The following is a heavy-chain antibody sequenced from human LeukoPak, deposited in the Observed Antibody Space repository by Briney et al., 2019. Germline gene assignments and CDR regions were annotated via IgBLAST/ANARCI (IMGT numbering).Heavy chain of an antibody. D-gene: IGHD3-10*01. CDR2: ISGSGGST. Sequence: PGGSLRLSCAASGFTFSSYSMSWVRQAPGKGLEWVSSISGSGGSTYYADSVKGLFTISRDNSKNTLYLQMNSLRAEDTAVYYCAKDGGGYGSGSYYKGGYYFDYWGQGTLVTVSS. J-gene: IGHJ4*02. CDR1: GFTFSSYS. V-gene: IGHV3-23*01. CDR3: AKDGGGYGSGSYYKGGYYFDY.